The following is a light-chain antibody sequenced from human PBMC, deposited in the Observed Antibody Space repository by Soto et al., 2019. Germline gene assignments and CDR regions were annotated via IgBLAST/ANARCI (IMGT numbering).Light chain of an antibody. CDR2: GAY. CDR1: QSVSSN. V-gene: IGKV3-15*01. CDR3: QQYKGT. J-gene: IGKJ1*01. Sequence: EIVMTQSPATLSVSRGERATLSCRASQSVSSNLAWSKQKPGQAPRLLIYGAYTRATGIPARFSGSGSGTEFTLTISSLQAEEVAVYYCQQYKGTFGQGTKVDIK.